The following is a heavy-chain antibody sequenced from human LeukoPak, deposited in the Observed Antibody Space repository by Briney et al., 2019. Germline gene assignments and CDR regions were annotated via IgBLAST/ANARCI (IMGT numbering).Heavy chain of an antibody. J-gene: IGHJ4*02. D-gene: IGHD6-19*01. CDR1: GFTFSSYA. CDR2: ISGSGGST. Sequence: GSLRLSCAASGFTFSSYAMSWVRQAPGKGLEWVSAISGSGGSTYYADSVKGRFTISRDNSKNTLYLQMNSLRAEDTAVYYCAKDRGGGIAVAGTAPDYWGQGTLVTVSS. V-gene: IGHV3-23*01. CDR3: AKDRGGGIAVAGTAPDY.